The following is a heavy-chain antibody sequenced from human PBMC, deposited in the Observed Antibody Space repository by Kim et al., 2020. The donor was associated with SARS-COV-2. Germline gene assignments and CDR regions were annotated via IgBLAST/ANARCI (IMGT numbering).Heavy chain of an antibody. CDR3: VLGRVVGATVYMDV. V-gene: IGHV1-69*04. J-gene: IGHJ6*03. Sequence: SVKVSCKASGGSFSSYGISWVRQAPGQGLEWMGRIVPLFGIAKYAQKFQGRVTITADKSASTAYMELSSLRSEDTAIYSCVLGRVVGATVYMDVWGRGTTVTVSS. D-gene: IGHD2-15*01. CDR2: IVPLFGIA. CDR1: GGSFSSYG.